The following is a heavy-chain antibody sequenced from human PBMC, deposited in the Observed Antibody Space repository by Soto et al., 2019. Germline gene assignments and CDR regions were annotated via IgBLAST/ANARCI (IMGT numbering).Heavy chain of an antibody. V-gene: IGHV4-39*01. Sequence: QLQLQESGPGLVKPSETLSLTCTVSGGSISSSSYYWGWIRQPPGKGLEWIGSIYYGGSTYYNPSLKSRVTISVDTSKNQFSLKLSSVTAADTAVYYCASLADFWSGLNWFDPWGQGTLVTVSS. CDR3: ASLADFWSGLNWFDP. D-gene: IGHD3-3*01. CDR1: GGSISSSSYY. CDR2: IYYGGST. J-gene: IGHJ5*02.